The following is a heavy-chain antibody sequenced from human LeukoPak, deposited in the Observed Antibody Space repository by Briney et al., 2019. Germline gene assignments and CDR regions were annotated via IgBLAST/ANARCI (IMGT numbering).Heavy chain of an antibody. J-gene: IGHJ4*02. CDR3: AAENRYCSGGSCYSDVY. D-gene: IGHD2-15*01. Sequence: SVKVSCKASGYTFTSSAMQWVRQARGQRLEWIGWIVVGSGNTNYAQKFQERVTITRDMSTSTAYMELSSLRSEDTAVYYCAAENRYCSGGSCYSDVYWGQGTLVSVCS. V-gene: IGHV1-58*02. CDR1: GYTFTSSA. CDR2: IVVGSGNT.